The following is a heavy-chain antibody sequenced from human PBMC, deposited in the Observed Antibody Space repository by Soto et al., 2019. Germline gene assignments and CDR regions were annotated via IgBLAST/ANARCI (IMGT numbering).Heavy chain of an antibody. V-gene: IGHV4-30-4*08. D-gene: IGHD5-12*01. CDR3: AREESGLFDY. Sequence: SETLSLTCTVSGDSLSRADYCWSWILQAPEKGLEWLGYICYSGSTYHNPSLKSRTSMSVDTSKRQFSLTLTSVTAADTAVYYCAREESGLFDYWGTGRLVTVSS. CDR1: GDSLSRADYC. J-gene: IGHJ4*02. CDR2: ICYSGST.